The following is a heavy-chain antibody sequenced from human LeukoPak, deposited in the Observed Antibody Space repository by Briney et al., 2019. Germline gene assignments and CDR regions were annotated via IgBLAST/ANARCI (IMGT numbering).Heavy chain of an antibody. CDR3: ARDHGYYYDSSGYYYYY. J-gene: IGHJ4*02. CDR1: GYTFTGYY. D-gene: IGHD3-22*01. V-gene: IGHV1-2*02. CDR2: INPNSGGT. Sequence: ASVKVSCKASGYTFTGYYMHWVRQAPGQGLEWMGWINPNSGGTNYAQTFQGRVTMTRDTSISTAYMGLSRLRSDDTAVYYCARDHGYYYDSSGYYYYYWGQGTLVTVSS.